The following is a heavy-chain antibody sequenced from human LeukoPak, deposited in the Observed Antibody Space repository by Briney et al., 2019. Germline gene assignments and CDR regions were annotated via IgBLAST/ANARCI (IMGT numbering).Heavy chain of an antibody. V-gene: IGHV4-61*08. D-gene: IGHD2/OR15-2a*01. J-gene: IGHJ4*02. CDR3: AREVVLQNHRNGLDY. Sequence: SETLSLTCAVSGYSISGDSISSDYFWAWIRQPPGKGLEWIGSIYYSGNTNYNPSLNSRVTISLDTSMNQFSLKLTSVTAADTAVYYCAREVVLQNHRNGLDYWGQGTLVTVSS. CDR1: GYSISGDSISSDYF. CDR2: IYYSGNT.